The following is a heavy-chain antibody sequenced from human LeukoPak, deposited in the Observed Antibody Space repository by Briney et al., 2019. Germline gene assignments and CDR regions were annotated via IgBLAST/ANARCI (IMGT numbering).Heavy chain of an antibody. D-gene: IGHD7-27*01. V-gene: IGHV1-69*13. CDR3: ARVILTGDAYYYYMDV. CDR2: IIPIFGTA. CDR1: GGTFSSYA. J-gene: IGHJ6*03. Sequence: GASVKVSCKASGGTFSSYAISWVRQAPGQGLEWMGGIIPIFGTANYAQKFQGRVTITADESTSTAYMELSSLRSEDTAVYYCARVILTGDAYYYYMDVWGKGATVTVSS.